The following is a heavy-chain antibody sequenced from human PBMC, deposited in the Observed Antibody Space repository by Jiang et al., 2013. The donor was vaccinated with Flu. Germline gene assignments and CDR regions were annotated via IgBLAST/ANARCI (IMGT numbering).Heavy chain of an antibody. D-gene: IGHD2-15*01. CDR2: IYHTGNT. Sequence: GPGLVKPSETLSLTCAVSGGSISSQYWSWVRQPPGKGLEWIGNIYHTGNTNYNPSLRSRVTISVDTSKNQFSLSLTSVTAADTALYFCARDDRYCNGGSCSIRNGVFDAWGQGKWSPSHQ. J-gene: IGHJ3*01. V-gene: IGHV4-59*11. CDR1: GGSISSQY. CDR3: ARDDRYCNGGSCSIRNGVFDA.